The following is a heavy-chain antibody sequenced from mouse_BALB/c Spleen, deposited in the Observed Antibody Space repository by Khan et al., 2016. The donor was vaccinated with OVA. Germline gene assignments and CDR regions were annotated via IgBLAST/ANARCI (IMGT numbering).Heavy chain of an antibody. V-gene: IGHV9-3-1*01. J-gene: IGHJ4*01. CDR1: GYTFTSYG. D-gene: IGHD2-10*01. CDR3: ARPPYFSYTLDY. Sequence: QIQLVQSGPKLKKPGETVKISCKASGYTFTSYGMNWVKQSPGKALRWMGWINTYTGEPTYTDDFKGRFAFSLETSASTAYLQINNLKNEDTATSFCARPPYFSYTLDYWGQGTSVPVSS. CDR2: INTYTGEP.